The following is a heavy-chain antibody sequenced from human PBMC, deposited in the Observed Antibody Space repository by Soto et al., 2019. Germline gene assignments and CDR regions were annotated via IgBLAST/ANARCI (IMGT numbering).Heavy chain of an antibody. J-gene: IGHJ4*02. D-gene: IGHD6-13*01. CDR1: GGSISSYY. V-gene: IGHV4-59*01. CDR3: ARASSSGLMTDFDY. CDR2: IYYSGST. Sequence: SETLSLTCTVSGGSISSYYWSWIRQPPGKGLEWIGYIYYSGSTNYNPSLKSRVTISVDTSKNQFSLKLSSVTAADTAVYYCARASSSGLMTDFDYWGQGTLVTVSS.